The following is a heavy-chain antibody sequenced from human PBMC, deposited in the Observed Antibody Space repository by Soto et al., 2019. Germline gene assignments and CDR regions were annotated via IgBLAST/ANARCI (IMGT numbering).Heavy chain of an antibody. D-gene: IGHD6-13*01. V-gene: IGHV1-46*04. CDR3: ARDLAAADY. CDR2: FNPMSGST. J-gene: IGHJ4*02. Sequence: QVQLVQSGAEVKKPGASVKISCKTSGYIFINYYIHWVRQAPGQGLEWVALFNPMSGSTNYAQKLQGRFTVTSDTSTSTVYMELCMLISEDTAVYYSARDLAAADYWGQGTLVTVSS. CDR1: GYIFINYY.